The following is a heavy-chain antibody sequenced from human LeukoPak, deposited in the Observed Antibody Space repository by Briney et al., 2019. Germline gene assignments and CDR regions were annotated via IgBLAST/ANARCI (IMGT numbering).Heavy chain of an antibody. J-gene: IGHJ4*02. CDR2: IYPGDSDT. Sequence: GESLKISCKGSGYTFTNYWIGWVRQMPGEGLEWMGIIYPGDSDTTYSPSFQGQVTISADKSISTAYLQWSSLKASDTAMYYCARRVHRGGSYSSHSDYWGQGTLVTVSS. V-gene: IGHV5-51*01. CDR3: ARRVHRGGSYSSHSDY. D-gene: IGHD1-26*01. CDR1: GYTFTNYW.